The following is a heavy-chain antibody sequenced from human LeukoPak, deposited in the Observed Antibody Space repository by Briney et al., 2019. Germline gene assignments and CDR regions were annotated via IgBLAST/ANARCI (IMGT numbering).Heavy chain of an antibody. J-gene: IGHJ4*02. Sequence: ASVKVSCKASGYTFTVYYIHWVRQAPGQGLEWMGWINPNSGGTNSAQKFQGRVTMTRDTSISTAYMELSRLRSDDMAVYYCARAPLFDYWGQGTLVTVSS. CDR1: GYTFTVYY. V-gene: IGHV1-2*02. CDR2: INPNSGGT. CDR3: ARAPLFDY.